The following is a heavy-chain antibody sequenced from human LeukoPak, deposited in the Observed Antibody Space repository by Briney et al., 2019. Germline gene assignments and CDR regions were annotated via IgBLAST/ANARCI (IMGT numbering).Heavy chain of an antibody. D-gene: IGHD5-24*01. CDR1: GDSISSGDYY. J-gene: IGHJ6*02. Sequence: SETLSLTCSVSGDSISSGDYYWSWIRQLPGKGLEWIGYMYFSGRTDFNPSLESRVTISVDPSQNQFSLTLTSVTAADTAVYFCARAPINSGYKKVLNHYGVDVWGQGTAVTVSS. CDR3: ARAPINSGYKKVLNHYGVDV. CDR2: MYFSGRT. V-gene: IGHV4-31*03.